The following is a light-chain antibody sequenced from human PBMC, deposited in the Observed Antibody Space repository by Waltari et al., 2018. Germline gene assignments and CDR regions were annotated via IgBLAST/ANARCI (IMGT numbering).Light chain of an antibody. J-gene: IGLJ3*02. Sequence: QSALTQPASVSGSPGQSITISCTGTSSDVGGYNYVSWYQQHPGKAPKLMIYEVSNRPSGVSNPFSGSKSGNTASLTISGLQAEDEADYYCSSYTSSSPWVFGGGTKLTVL. CDR3: SSYTSSSPWV. V-gene: IGLV2-14*01. CDR2: EVS. CDR1: SSDVGGYNY.